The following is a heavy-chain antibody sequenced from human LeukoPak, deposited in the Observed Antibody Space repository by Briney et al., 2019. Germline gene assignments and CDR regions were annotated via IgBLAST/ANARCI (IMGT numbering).Heavy chain of an antibody. CDR1: GGSISSSVYY. D-gene: IGHD2-8*01. V-gene: IGHV4-39*07. CDR2: IFHSGST. J-gene: IGHJ6*03. Sequence: SETLSLTCTVSGGSISSSVYYWGWIRQSPGKGLERMGSIFHSGSTSYNPSLKSRVTISVDTSKNQFSLTLTSVTAADTAVYFCARAQYTKALYYQNYMDVWGNGTTVTVSS. CDR3: ARAQYTKALYYQNYMDV.